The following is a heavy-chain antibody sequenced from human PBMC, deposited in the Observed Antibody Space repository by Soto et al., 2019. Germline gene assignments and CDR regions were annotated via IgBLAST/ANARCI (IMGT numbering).Heavy chain of an antibody. CDR1: GGSISSRSYY. V-gene: IGHV4-39*01. Sequence: SETLSLTCTVSGGSISSRSYYWGWIRQPPGKGLEWIGSIYYSGSTYYNPSLKSRVTISVDTSKNQFSLKLSSVTAADTAVYYCARNRWGTMVRSGPYYYYGMDVWGQGTTVTVSS. J-gene: IGHJ6*02. D-gene: IGHD3-10*01. CDR3: ARNRWGTMVRSGPYYYYGMDV. CDR2: IYYSGST.